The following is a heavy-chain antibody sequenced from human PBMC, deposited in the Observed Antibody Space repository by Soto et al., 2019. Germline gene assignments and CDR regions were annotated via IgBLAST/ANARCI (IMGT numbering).Heavy chain of an antibody. Sequence: EVPLVESGGGLVQPGGSLRLSCAASGFSVSNNYMSWVRQAPGKGLDWVSVIYSDGSTYYVDSVKGRFTISRHNSKDSLYLQLDSLRHDDAAEYSCASGGVRVLQSVSDSFDCWGQGTLVTVSS. CDR2: IYSDGST. J-gene: IGHJ4*02. CDR1: GFSVSNNY. CDR3: ASGGVRVLQSVSDSFDC. D-gene: IGHD2-8*02. V-gene: IGHV3-53*04.